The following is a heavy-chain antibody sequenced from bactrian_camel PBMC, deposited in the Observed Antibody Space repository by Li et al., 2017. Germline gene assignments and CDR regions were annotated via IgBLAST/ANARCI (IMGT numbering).Heavy chain of an antibody. Sequence: HVQLVESGGGLVQPGGSLRLSCAASGFTFSTYYMSWVRQAPGKGLEWVSSIYPGGGSTVYAASVKGRFTISKDNAKTTLYLEMNSLKTEDTAVYYCAAEGALNSGICYGNPNYWGQGTQVTVS. CDR2: IYPGGGST. CDR3: AAEGALNSGICYGNPNY. J-gene: IGHJ4*01. CDR1: GFTFSTYY. D-gene: IGHD2*01. V-gene: IGHV3-2*01.